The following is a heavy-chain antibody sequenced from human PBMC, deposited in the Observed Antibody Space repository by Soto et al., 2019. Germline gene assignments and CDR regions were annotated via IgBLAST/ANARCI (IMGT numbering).Heavy chain of an antibody. Sequence: SETLSLTCPVSGGSISSYYWIWIRQPPGKGLEWIGYIYYSGSTNYNPSLKSRVTISVDTSKNQFSLKLSSVTAADTAVYYCAREQLEWLLSHYYHYMDVWGKGTTVTVSS. D-gene: IGHD3-3*01. CDR2: IYYSGST. CDR3: AREQLEWLLSHYYHYMDV. CDR1: GGSISSYY. J-gene: IGHJ6*03. V-gene: IGHV4-59*01.